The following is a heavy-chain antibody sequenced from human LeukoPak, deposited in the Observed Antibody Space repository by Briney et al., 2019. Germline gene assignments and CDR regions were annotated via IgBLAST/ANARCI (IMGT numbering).Heavy chain of an antibody. Sequence: PGGSLRLSCAASGFTFSSYSMNWVRQAPGKGLEWVSSISSSSSYIYYADSVKGRFTISRDNSKNTLYLQMNSLRAEDTAVYYCAKDLNDILGPPIDYWGQGTLVTVSS. CDR3: AKDLNDILGPPIDY. V-gene: IGHV3-21*04. D-gene: IGHD3-9*01. CDR2: ISSSSSYI. CDR1: GFTFSSYS. J-gene: IGHJ4*02.